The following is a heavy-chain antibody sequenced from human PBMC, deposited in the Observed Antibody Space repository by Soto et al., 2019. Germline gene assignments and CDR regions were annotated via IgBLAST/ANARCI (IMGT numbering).Heavy chain of an antibody. J-gene: IGHJ6*02. CDR1: GFSFSDYW. Sequence: LRLSCVASGFSFSDYWMNWVRQTPGKELEWVANINQDGSEKKYVDSVKGRFTISRDNAKNSLYLEMNSLRVEDTAVFYCARAHYYGLDVWGQGTTVTVSS. CDR3: ARAHYYGLDV. CDR2: INQDGSEK. V-gene: IGHV3-7*03.